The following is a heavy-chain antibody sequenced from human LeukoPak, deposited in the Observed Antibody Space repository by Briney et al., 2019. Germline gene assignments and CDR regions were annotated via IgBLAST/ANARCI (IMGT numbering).Heavy chain of an antibody. V-gene: IGHV3-21*01. CDR1: GFTFSRYS. J-gene: IGHJ3*02. D-gene: IGHD1-26*01. CDR2: ISSSSSYI. Sequence: GGSLRLSWAGCGFTFSRYSMDWVRQAAGKGLGWGAAISSSSSYIYYADPVKGRFTICGDNAKNSLYLQMNSLRAEGTAVYYCARALPSPLYSGSYADAFDIWGQGTMVTVSS. CDR3: ARALPSPLYSGSYADAFDI.